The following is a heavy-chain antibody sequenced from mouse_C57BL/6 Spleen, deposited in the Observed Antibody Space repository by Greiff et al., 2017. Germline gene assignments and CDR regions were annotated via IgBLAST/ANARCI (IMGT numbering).Heavy chain of an antibody. V-gene: IGHV1-54*01. CDR3: ARSYSNYEGYAMDY. Sequence: VQLQQSGAELVRPGTSVKVSCKASGYAFTNYLIEWVKQRPGQGLEWIGVINPGSGGTNYNEKFKGKATLTADKSSSTAYMQLSSLTSEDSAVYFCARSYSNYEGYAMDYWGQGTSVTVSS. CDR1: GYAFTNYL. J-gene: IGHJ4*01. CDR2: INPGSGGT. D-gene: IGHD2-5*01.